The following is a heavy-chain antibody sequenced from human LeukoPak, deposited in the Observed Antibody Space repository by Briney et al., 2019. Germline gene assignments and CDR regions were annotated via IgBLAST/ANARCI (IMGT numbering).Heavy chain of an antibody. CDR2: ISSSSSYI. CDR3: AREKTIVGASAAFDI. J-gene: IGHJ3*02. V-gene: IGHV3-21*01. D-gene: IGHD1-26*01. Sequence: GGSLRLSCAASGFTFSSYSMNWDRQAPGKGLEWVSSISSSSSYIYYADSVKGRFTISRDNAKNSLYLQMNSLRAEDTAVYYCAREKTIVGASAAFDIWGQGTMVTVSS. CDR1: GFTFSSYS.